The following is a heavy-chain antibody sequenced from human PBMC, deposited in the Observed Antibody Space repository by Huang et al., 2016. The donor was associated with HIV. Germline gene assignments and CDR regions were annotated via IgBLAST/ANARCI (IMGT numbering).Heavy chain of an antibody. D-gene: IGHD6-13*01. Sequence: EVQLLESGGGLVQPGGSLGLSCAASGFTFSGFSMNWVRQAPGKGLEGVATMWEDGHTTYYSASVKGRFSVSRDNSKNTLWLQMNTLRVEDTALYFCAKAGSSWHSPYDYWGQGTLVTVSS. V-gene: IGHV3-23*01. CDR2: MWEDGHTT. CDR3: AKAGSSWHSPYDY. J-gene: IGHJ4*02. CDR1: GFTFSGFS.